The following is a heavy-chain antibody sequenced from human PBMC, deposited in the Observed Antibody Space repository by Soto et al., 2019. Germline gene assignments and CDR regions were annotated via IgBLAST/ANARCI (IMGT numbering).Heavy chain of an antibody. J-gene: IGHJ3*02. CDR3: ARDPLIAVAAYDAFDI. D-gene: IGHD6-19*01. Sequence: QVQLVESGGGVVQRGGSLRLSCAASGFTFSSYGMHWVRQAPGKGLEWVAVIWYDGSNKYYADSVKGRYTISRDESKNTVYLQMNSLGAEDTAVYYCARDPLIAVAAYDAFDIWGQGTAVTVSS. CDR1: GFTFSSYG. CDR2: IWYDGSNK. V-gene: IGHV3-33*01.